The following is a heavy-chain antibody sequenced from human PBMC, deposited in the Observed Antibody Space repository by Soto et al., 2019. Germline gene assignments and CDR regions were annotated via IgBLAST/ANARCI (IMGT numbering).Heavy chain of an antibody. V-gene: IGHV4-39*01. D-gene: IGHD2-15*01. Sequence: QLQLRESGPGLVRPSETLSLSCFVSGDSVDSHGSHWSWIRQSPGKGLEWIGTVVYTGTTYYPPPLRGRVTVSADKSTNQFSLKLTSVPAADTAVYYCARHRACNTACDFDHWGQGTLVTVSS. CDR3: ARHRACNTACDFDH. CDR2: VVYTGTT. CDR1: GDSVDSHGSH. J-gene: IGHJ4*02.